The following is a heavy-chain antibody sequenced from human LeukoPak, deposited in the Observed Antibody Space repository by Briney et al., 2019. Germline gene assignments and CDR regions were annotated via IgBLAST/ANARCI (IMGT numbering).Heavy chain of an antibody. CDR2: IWYDGSNK. Sequence: QPGRSLRLSCAASGFTFSSYGMHWVRQAPGKGLEWVAVIWYDGSNKYYADSVKGRFTISRDNSKNTLYLQMNSLRAEDTAVYYCARDQAPYDRSGYFSVWGQGTTVTVSS. CDR1: GFTFSSYG. V-gene: IGHV3-33*01. D-gene: IGHD3-22*01. J-gene: IGHJ6*02. CDR3: ARDQAPYDRSGYFSV.